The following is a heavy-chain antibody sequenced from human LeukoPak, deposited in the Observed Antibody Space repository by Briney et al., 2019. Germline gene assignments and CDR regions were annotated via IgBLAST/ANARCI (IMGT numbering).Heavy chain of an antibody. D-gene: IGHD3-10*01. Sequence: ASVKVSCKASGYTFTSYGISWVRQAPGQGLEWMGWISAYNGNTNYAQKLQGRVTMTRNTSISTAYMELSSLRSEDTAVYYCASGSDDNYNYWGQGTLVTVSS. V-gene: IGHV1-18*01. CDR3: ASGSDDNYNY. CDR2: ISAYNGNT. J-gene: IGHJ4*02. CDR1: GYTFTSYG.